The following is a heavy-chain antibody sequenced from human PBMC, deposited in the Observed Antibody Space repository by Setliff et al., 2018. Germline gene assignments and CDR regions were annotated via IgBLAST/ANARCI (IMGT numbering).Heavy chain of an antibody. Sequence: SVKVSCKASGGIFNSFSVTWVRQAPGQGLEWMGRIIPLFETTNYVEKFQGRVTITADKSTSTAYMELSRLTSEDTAVYYCALEYSNSSPTVYYYMDVWGKGTTVTVSS. CDR3: ALEYSNSSPTVYYYMDV. D-gene: IGHD6-6*01. J-gene: IGHJ6*03. V-gene: IGHV1-69*06. CDR1: GGIFNSFS. CDR2: IIPLFETT.